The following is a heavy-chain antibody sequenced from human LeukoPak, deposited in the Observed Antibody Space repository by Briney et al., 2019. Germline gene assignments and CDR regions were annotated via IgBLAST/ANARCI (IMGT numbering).Heavy chain of an antibody. D-gene: IGHD3-16*01. V-gene: IGHV1-8*02. Sequence: ASVKVSCKAYGYTFTSYGISLVRQAPGQGLEWMGWMNPNSGNTGYAQKFQGRVTMTRNTSISTAYMELSSLRSEDTAVYYCARIGEGSKDVWGQGTTVTVSS. CDR1: GYTFTSYG. J-gene: IGHJ6*02. CDR3: ARIGEGSKDV. CDR2: MNPNSGNT.